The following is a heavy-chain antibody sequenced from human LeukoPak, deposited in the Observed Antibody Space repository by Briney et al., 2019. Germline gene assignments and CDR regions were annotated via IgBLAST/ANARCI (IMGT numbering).Heavy chain of an antibody. CDR2: MNPSSGNE. J-gene: IGHJ5*02. CDR1: GYIFTTYD. D-gene: IGHD7-27*01. Sequence: ASVKVSCKASGYIFTTYDIGWVRQATGHGLGWMGWMNPSSGNEGYAQKFQGRVTISRNTYISTAYMELSSLRSGDTAIYYCARRKFLGWFDPWGQGTLVTVSS. CDR3: ARRKFLGWFDP. V-gene: IGHV1-8*03.